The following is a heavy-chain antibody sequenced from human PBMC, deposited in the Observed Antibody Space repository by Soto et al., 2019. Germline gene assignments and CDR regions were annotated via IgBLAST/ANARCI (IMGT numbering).Heavy chain of an antibody. Sequence: QVQLVESGGGVVQPGRSLRLSCAASGFTFSSYAMHWVRQAPGKGLGWVAVISYDGSNKYYADSVRGRFTISRDNSKTLYLQMNTLRGEDTALYYCVRDTSPYSSGWHNRHFDYWGQGTLVTVSS. CDR2: ISYDGSNK. D-gene: IGHD6-19*01. CDR3: VRDTSPYSSGWHNRHFDY. V-gene: IGHV3-30-3*01. J-gene: IGHJ4*02. CDR1: GFTFSSYA.